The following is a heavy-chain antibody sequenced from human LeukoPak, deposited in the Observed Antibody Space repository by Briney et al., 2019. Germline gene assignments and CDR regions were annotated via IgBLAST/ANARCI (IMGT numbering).Heavy chain of an antibody. CDR2: INPNSGGT. Sequence: ASVKVSCKASGYTFTGYYMHWVRQAPGQGLEWMGWINPNSGGTNYAQKFQGRVTMTRDTSISTAYMELSRLRSDDTAVYYCARSDSGSYPSFDYWGQGTLVTVSS. J-gene: IGHJ4*02. V-gene: IGHV1-2*02. D-gene: IGHD1-26*01. CDR3: ARSDSGSYPSFDY. CDR1: GYTFTGYY.